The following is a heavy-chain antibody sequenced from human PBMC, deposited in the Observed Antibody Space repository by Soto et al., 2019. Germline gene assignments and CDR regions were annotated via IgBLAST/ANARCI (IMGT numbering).Heavy chain of an antibody. V-gene: IGHV1-24*01. D-gene: IGHD4-17*01. CDR1: GYTLTELS. J-gene: IGHJ4*02. Sequence: ASVKVSCKVSGYTLTELSMHWVRQAPGKRLEWMGGFVADGGKTNYAQRFQKRLTITRDMATNTVYMELSSLILEDTAMYYCTSEDVSTGLVWGPGSLVTVSS. CDR3: TSEDVSTGLV. CDR2: FVADGGKT.